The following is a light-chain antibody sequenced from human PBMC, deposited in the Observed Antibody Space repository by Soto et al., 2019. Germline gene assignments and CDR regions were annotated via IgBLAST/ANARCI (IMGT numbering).Light chain of an antibody. V-gene: IGKV3-15*01. J-gene: IGKJ5*01. CDR1: QSVSSN. CDR2: GAA. CDR3: QQYNNWPPIT. Sequence: EIVMTQSPATLSVSPGERATLSCRASQSVSSNLAWYQQKPGQAPRLLIYGAATRATGIPARFSGSRSGTEFTLTISSLQSEDSAVYYCQQYNNWPPITFGQGTRLEIK.